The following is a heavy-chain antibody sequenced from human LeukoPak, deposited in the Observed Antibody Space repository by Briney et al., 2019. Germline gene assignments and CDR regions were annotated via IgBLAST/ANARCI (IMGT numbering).Heavy chain of an antibody. J-gene: IGHJ5*02. D-gene: IGHD2-15*01. CDR1: GGSISSGGYS. V-gene: IGHV4-30-2*01. CDR2: IYHSGST. CDR3: ARVAHPLVDP. Sequence: SETLSLTCAVSGGSISSGGYSWSWIRQPPGKGLEWIGYIYHSGSTYYNPSLKSRVTISVDRSKNQFSLKLSSVTAADTAVYYCARVAHPLVDPWGQGTLVTVSS.